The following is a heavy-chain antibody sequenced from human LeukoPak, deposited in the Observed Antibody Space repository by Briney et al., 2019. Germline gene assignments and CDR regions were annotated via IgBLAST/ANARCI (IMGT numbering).Heavy chain of an antibody. J-gene: IGHJ3*02. D-gene: IGHD3-16*01. Sequence: ASVKVSCKASGYTFTDYYMHWVRQAPGQGLDWMGWINPNSGGTNYAQNFQGRVTMTRDTSISTAYMELSRLRSDDTAVYYCARSAAQTNWGFDDAFDIWGQGTMVTVSS. V-gene: IGHV1-2*02. CDR3: ARSAAQTNWGFDDAFDI. CDR1: GYTFTDYY. CDR2: INPNSGGT.